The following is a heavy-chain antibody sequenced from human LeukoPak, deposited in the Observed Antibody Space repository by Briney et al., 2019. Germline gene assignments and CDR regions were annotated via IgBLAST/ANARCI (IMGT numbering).Heavy chain of an antibody. CDR3: AKDYYDSSGYYKFDS. CDR1: GFTFSSYG. Sequence: GGSLRLSCVASGFTFSSYGMHWVRQAPGKGLEWVAVILYDGSNKYYADSVKGRFTISRDNSKNTLYLQMDSLRPEDTAVYHCAKDYYDSSGYYKFDSWGQGTLVTVSS. V-gene: IGHV3-30*18. D-gene: IGHD3-22*01. J-gene: IGHJ4*02. CDR2: ILYDGSNK.